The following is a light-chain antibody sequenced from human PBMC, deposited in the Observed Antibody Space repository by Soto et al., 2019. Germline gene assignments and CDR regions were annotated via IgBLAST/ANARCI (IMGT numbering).Light chain of an antibody. V-gene: IGLV4-60*03. Sequence: QSVLTQSSSASASLGSSVKLTCTLSSGHSSYIIAWHQQQPGKAPRYLMKLEGSGSYNKGSGGPDRFSGSSSGADRYLTISNLQSEDEADYYCETWDSNSWVFGGGTKLTVL. CDR1: SGHSSYI. CDR3: ETWDSNSWV. J-gene: IGLJ3*02. CDR2: LEGSGSY.